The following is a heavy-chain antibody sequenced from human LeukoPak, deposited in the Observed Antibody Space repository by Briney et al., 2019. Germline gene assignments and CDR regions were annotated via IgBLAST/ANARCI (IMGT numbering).Heavy chain of an antibody. CDR1: GGSIRGSTYY. V-gene: IGHV4-39*01. D-gene: IGHD1-26*01. J-gene: IGHJ4*02. Sequence: PSETLSLTCTVSGGSIRGSTYYWGWIRQPPGKGLEWIGNIYYSGSTYYNPSLKSRVTIYVDTSKNQFSLKLTSVAAADTALYYCARQGTSIVGATSDYWGQGTLVTVSS. CDR3: ARQGTSIVGATSDY. CDR2: IYYSGST.